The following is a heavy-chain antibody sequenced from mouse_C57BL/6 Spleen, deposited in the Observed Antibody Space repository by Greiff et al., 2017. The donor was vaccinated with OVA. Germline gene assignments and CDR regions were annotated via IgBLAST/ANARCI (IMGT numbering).Heavy chain of an antibody. Sequence: QVQLQQPGAELVKPGASVKMSCKASGYTFTSYWITWVKQRPGQGLEWIGDIYPGSGSTNYNEKFKSKATLTVDKSSSTAYMQLSSLTSEDSAVYYCARTTGYYFDYWGQGTTLTVSS. V-gene: IGHV1-55*01. J-gene: IGHJ2*01. D-gene: IGHD4-1*02. CDR3: ARTTGYYFDY. CDR2: IYPGSGST. CDR1: GYTFTSYW.